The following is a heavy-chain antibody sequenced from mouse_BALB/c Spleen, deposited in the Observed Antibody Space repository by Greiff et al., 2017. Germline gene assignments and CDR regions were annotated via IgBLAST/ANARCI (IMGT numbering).Heavy chain of an antibody. Sequence: VQLQQSGPGLVQPSQSLSITCTVSGFSLTSYGVHWVRQSPGKGLEWLGVIWSGGSTDYNAAFISRLSISKDNSKSQVFFKMNSLQANDTAIYYCARYDYDGEGYAMDYWGQGTSVTVSS. D-gene: IGHD2-4*01. CDR2: IWSGGST. CDR3: ARYDYDGEGYAMDY. V-gene: IGHV2-2*02. CDR1: GFSLTSYG. J-gene: IGHJ4*01.